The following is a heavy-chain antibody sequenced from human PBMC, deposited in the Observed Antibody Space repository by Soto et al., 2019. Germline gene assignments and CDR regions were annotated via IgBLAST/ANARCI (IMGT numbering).Heavy chain of an antibody. J-gene: IGHJ4*02. D-gene: IGHD3-22*01. V-gene: IGHV1-46*01. CDR3: ASLYYYDSSGYLRPSTFDY. Sequence: ASVKVSCKASGYTFTTYYMHWVRQAPGQGLEWMGIISPDGGRPSYAQKFQGRVTITTDTSTSTVYMELSSLRSEDTAVYYCASLYYYDSSGYLRPSTFDYWGQGTLVTVSS. CDR1: GYTFTTYY. CDR2: ISPDGGRP.